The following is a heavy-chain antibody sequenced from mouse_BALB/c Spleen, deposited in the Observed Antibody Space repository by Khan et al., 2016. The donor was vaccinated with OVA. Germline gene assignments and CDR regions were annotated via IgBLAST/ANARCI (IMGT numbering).Heavy chain of an antibody. Sequence: QVQLQQSGAELVKAGASVKMSCKASGYTFTSYWMHWVKQRLGQGLEWFAETNPTNGRTYYNEKFKSKATLTVDKSSSTAYMLLSGPTFEDAAVYYCARMKRIVATYLDYWGQGTTLTVSS. J-gene: IGHJ2*01. CDR1: GYTFTSYW. V-gene: IGHV1S81*02. CDR3: ARMKRIVATYLDY. CDR2: TNPTNGRT. D-gene: IGHD1-1*01.